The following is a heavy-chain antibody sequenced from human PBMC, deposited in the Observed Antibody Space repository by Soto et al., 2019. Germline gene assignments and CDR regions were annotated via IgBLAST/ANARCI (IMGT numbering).Heavy chain of an antibody. CDR2: IIPILGIA. D-gene: IGHD3-10*01. J-gene: IGHJ3*02. CDR3: ARADYSGSGSYYNNDAFAI. Sequence: QAQLVQSGAEVQKPGSSVKVSCKASGGTFSTYIISWVRQAPGQGLEWMGRIIPILGIANYAQNFQGRGTITADRSTSTVYMELSSLRSEDTAVYYCARADYSGSGSYYNNDAFAIWGQGTMVTVSS. V-gene: IGHV1-69*02. CDR1: GGTFSTYI.